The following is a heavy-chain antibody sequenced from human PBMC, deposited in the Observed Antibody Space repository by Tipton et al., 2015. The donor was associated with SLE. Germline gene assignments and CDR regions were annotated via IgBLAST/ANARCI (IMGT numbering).Heavy chain of an antibody. D-gene: IGHD6-13*01. CDR3: ARRRTMYSSSWYYFDN. J-gene: IGHJ4*02. CDR2: VYDSGTT. Sequence: TLSLTCTVSGGSIRNYFWHWIRQSPGKGLEWIGFVYDSGTTNYNPSLKTRVTMSVETSKNQFSLKLNSVTAADTAMYYCARRRTMYSSSWYYFDNWGQGTLVTVSS. V-gene: IGHV4-59*08. CDR1: GGSIRNYF.